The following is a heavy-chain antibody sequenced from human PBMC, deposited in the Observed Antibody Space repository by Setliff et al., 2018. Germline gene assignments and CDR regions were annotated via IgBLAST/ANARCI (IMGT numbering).Heavy chain of an antibody. CDR2: VTIYNGNP. J-gene: IGHJ4*02. CDR1: GYTFSNYG. CDR3: ARVESMVRGKNILRHFDY. D-gene: IGHD3-10*01. Sequence: ASVKVSCKASGYTFSNYGVTWVRQAPGQGLEWMGWVTIYNGNPRYAQNLQGRLTLTTDISTSTAYMELGSLTTDDTAVYYCARVESMVRGKNILRHFDYWGQGIQVTVSS. V-gene: IGHV1-18*01.